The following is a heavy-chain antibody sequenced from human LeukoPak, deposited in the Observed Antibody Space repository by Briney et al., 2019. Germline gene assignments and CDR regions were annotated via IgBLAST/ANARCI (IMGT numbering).Heavy chain of an antibody. V-gene: IGHV3-23*01. CDR2: IGAGAFST. CDR1: GFTFSHYG. CDR3: AKSAPYYYDF. J-gene: IGHJ4*02. Sequence: GRSRRLSCAASGFTFSHYGMHWVRQAPGKGLEWVSTIGAGAFSTFYADSVKGRFTISRDNSMNTLYLQMNSLRGDDTAVYHCAKSAPYYYDFWGQGTLVTVSS.